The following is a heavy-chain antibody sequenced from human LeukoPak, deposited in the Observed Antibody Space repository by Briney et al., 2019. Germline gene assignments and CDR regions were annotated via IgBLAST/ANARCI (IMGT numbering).Heavy chain of an antibody. CDR2: MNANSGNK. Sequence: GASVKVSCKASGYTFTSYDINWVRQAPGQGLEWRGCMNANSGNKGYAQKLQGRLTMTRNTDISTAYMELSSLRSEDTAVYYCARGKRRNCSRTSWYRLDPWGQGTLVTVSS. CDR1: GYTFTSYD. J-gene: IGHJ5*02. CDR3: ARGKRRNCSRTSWYRLDP. V-gene: IGHV1-8*01. D-gene: IGHD2-2*02.